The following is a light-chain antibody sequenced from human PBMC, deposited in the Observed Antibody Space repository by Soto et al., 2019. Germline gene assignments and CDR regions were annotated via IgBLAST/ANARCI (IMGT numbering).Light chain of an antibody. J-gene: IGKJ4*01. CDR3: QQYGDWPLT. CDR1: QSVGNN. Sequence: EIVLTQSPATLSVSPGERATLSCRASQSVGNNFAWYQQKPGQAPRLLIFGTSTRATVVPARFSGSGSGTEFTLTISSLQSEDFAVYYCQQYGDWPLTFGGGAKVEIE. V-gene: IGKV3-15*01. CDR2: GTS.